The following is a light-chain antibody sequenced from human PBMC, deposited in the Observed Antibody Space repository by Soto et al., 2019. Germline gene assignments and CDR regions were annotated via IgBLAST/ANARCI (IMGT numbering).Light chain of an antibody. Sequence: DIQMTQSPSTLSASVGDRVTITCRSSQSISNRLAWYQQKPGKAPKVLIYDASSLESGVPSRFSGSGSVTEFILTISSLPPDDFATYCCQHYGGMWAFGQGTKVDIK. CDR1: QSISNR. CDR3: QHYGGMWA. CDR2: DAS. V-gene: IGKV1-5*01. J-gene: IGKJ1*01.